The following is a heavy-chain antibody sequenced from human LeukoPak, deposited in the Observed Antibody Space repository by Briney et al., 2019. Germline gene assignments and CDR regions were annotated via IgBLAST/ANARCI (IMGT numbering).Heavy chain of an antibody. CDR3: ARGYSYGPDAFDI. J-gene: IGHJ3*02. CDR2: IYHSGST. CDR1: GGSISSGGYS. Sequence: SETLSLTCAVSGGSISSGGYSWSWMRQPPGKGLEWIGHIYHSGSTYYNPSLKSRVTISVDRSKNQFSLKLSSVTAADTTVYYCARGYSYGPDAFDIWGQGTMVTVPS. D-gene: IGHD5-18*01. V-gene: IGHV4-30-2*01.